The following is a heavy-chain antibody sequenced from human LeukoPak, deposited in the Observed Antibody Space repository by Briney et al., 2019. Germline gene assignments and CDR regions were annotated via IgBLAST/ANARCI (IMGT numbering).Heavy chain of an antibody. CDR1: GFNFNIFY. Sequence: GGSLRLSCAASGFNFNIFYMSWVRQAPGKGLEWVSYISSDGDTIYYADSVKGRFTISRDNAKNSLYLQMHSLRAEDTAVYYCARAPGLYDYVWAGYRYTGKGYYFDYWGQGIPVTVSS. CDR3: ARAPGLYDYVWAGYRYTGKGYYFDY. CDR2: ISSDGDTI. V-gene: IGHV3-11*01. D-gene: IGHD3-16*02. J-gene: IGHJ4*02.